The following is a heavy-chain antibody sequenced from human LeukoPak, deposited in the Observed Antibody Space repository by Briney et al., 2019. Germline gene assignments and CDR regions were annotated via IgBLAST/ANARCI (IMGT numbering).Heavy chain of an antibody. J-gene: IGHJ6*02. V-gene: IGHV4-4*02. CDR3: ARALLLWFGELVGPTYYGMDV. CDR1: GGSISSSNW. D-gene: IGHD3-10*01. CDR2: IYHSGST. Sequence: SETLSLTCAVSGGSISSSNWWSWVRQPPGKGLEWIGEIYHSGSTNYNPSLKSRVTISVDKSKNQFSLKLSSVTAADTAVYYCARALLLWFGELVGPTYYGMDVWGQGTTVTVSS.